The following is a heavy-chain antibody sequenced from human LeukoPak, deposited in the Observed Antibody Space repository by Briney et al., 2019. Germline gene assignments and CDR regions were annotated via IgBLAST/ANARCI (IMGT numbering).Heavy chain of an antibody. CDR2: ISSSSNYI. CDR1: EFTFSTYA. J-gene: IGHJ4*02. Sequence: PGGSLRLSCAASEFTFSTYAMSWVRQAPGKGLEWVSSISSSSNYIYYADSVKGRCTISRDNAKNSLYLQMNSLRAEDTAVYYCARDPTVGGIYFDYWGQGTLVTVSS. V-gene: IGHV3-21*01. CDR3: ARDPTVGGIYFDY. D-gene: IGHD4-23*01.